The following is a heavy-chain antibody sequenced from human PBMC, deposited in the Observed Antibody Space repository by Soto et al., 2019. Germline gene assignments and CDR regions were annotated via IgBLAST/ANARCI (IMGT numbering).Heavy chain of an antibody. J-gene: IGHJ4*02. V-gene: IGHV4-59*01. CDR1: GDSLYGFY. CDR2: IYNSGRT. CDR3: ARDATLRY. D-gene: IGHD2-15*01. Sequence: ETLPLTCAVSGDSLYGFYWHWIRQPPGKGLQWIAYIYNSGRTNYNPSLKSRVKISIDISKNQFSLNLTSVTAANTAVYYCARDATLRYWGQGTQVTVS.